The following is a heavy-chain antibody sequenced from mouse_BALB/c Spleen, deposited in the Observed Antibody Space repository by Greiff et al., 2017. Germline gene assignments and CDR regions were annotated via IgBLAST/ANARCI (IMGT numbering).Heavy chain of an antibody. J-gene: IGHJ3*01. CDR3: ARPPYDYDGPFAY. CDR1: GFTFSSYA. CDR2: ISSGGSYT. Sequence: EVKLMESGGGLVKPGGSLKLSCAASGFTFSSYAMSWVRQTPEKRLEWVATISSGGSYTYYPDSVKGRFTISRDNAKNTLYLQMSSLRSEDTAMYYCARPPYDYDGPFAYWGQGTLVTVSA. D-gene: IGHD2-4*01. V-gene: IGHV5-9-3*01.